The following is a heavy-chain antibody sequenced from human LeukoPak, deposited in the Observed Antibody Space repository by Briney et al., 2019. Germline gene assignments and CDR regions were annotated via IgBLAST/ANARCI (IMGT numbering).Heavy chain of an antibody. CDR2: IMPLFGTA. J-gene: IGHJ5*02. CDR1: GGTFNNSA. CDR3: ARDVHGDYGSGWFDP. V-gene: IGHV1-69*05. Sequence: ASVKVSCKTSGGTFNNSAISWVRQAPGQGLEWLGGIMPLFGTAGYAKKFQGRVTITKDDSTRTVYLELTSLTPDDTAVYYCARDVHGDYGSGWFDPWGQGTLVSVSS. D-gene: IGHD4-17*01.